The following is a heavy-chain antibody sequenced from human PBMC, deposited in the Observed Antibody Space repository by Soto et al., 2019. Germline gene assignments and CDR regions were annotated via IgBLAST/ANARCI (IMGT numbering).Heavy chain of an antibody. V-gene: IGHV4-31*03. D-gene: IGHD6-19*01. CDR3: AREYSSGWYVASDI. CDR2: IYYSGST. Sequence: QVQLQESGPGLVKPSQTLSLTCTVSGGSISSGGYYWSWIRQHPGKGLEWIGYIYYSGSTYYNPSLKSRVSISVDTSKNQFSLKLSSVTAADTAVYYCAREYSSGWYVASDIWGQGTMVTVSS. J-gene: IGHJ3*02. CDR1: GGSISSGGYY.